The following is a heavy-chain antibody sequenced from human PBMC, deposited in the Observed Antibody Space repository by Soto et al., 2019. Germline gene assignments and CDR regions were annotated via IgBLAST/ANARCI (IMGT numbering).Heavy chain of an antibody. D-gene: IGHD3-10*01. Sequence: PSETLSLTCTVSGGSMTSYYWSWIRQPPGKGLEWIGFIYYTGNTKYNASLKSRVTISVDTSKNLFSLKLKSVTAADTAVYYCARRIIALEIFDYWSQGTVVTVSS. CDR2: IYYTGNT. J-gene: IGHJ4*02. CDR3: ARRIIALEIFDY. CDR1: GGSMTSYY. V-gene: IGHV4-59*08.